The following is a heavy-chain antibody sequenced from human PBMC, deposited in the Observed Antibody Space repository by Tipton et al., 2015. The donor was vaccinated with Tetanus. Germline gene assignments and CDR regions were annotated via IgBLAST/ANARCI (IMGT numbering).Heavy chain of an antibody. CDR2: IYYSGST. CDR3: ARDHGITWGGMGYYYGMDV. J-gene: IGHJ6*02. V-gene: IGHV4-30-4*01. Sequence: TLSLTCTVSGDSISSGDYYWSWIRQPPGKGLEWIGFIYYSGSTYYNPSLKSRVTISVDTSKNQFSLRLSSVTAADTAVYYCARDHGITWGGMGYYYGMDVWGQGTTVTVSS. D-gene: IGHD3-16*01. CDR1: GDSISSGDYY.